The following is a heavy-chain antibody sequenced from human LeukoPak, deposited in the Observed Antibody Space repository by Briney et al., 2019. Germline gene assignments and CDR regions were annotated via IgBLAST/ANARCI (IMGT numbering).Heavy chain of an antibody. Sequence: NSSETLSLTCTVSGGSISSSSYYWGWIRQPPGKGLEWIGEINHSGSTNYNPSLKSRVTISVDTSKNQFSLKLSSVTAADTAVYYCARGVSIIPDYWGQGTLVTVSS. J-gene: IGHJ4*02. V-gene: IGHV4-39*07. CDR1: GGSISSSSYY. CDR3: ARGVSIIPDY. CDR2: INHSGST. D-gene: IGHD2-21*01.